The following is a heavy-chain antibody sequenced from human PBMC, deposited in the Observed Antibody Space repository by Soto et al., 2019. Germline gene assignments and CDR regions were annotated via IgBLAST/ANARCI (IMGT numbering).Heavy chain of an antibody. D-gene: IGHD2-2*03. CDR2: ISSSSSYI. CDR3: ARDQVSWILFVGGMAV. Sequence: EVQLVESGGGLVKPGGSLRLSCAASGFTFSSYSMNWVRQAPGKGLEWVSSISSSSSYIYYADSVKGRFTISRDNAKNSLYLQMSSLRAEDTAVYYCARDQVSWILFVGGMAVWGQGTTVTVSS. V-gene: IGHV3-21*01. J-gene: IGHJ6*02. CDR1: GFTFSSYS.